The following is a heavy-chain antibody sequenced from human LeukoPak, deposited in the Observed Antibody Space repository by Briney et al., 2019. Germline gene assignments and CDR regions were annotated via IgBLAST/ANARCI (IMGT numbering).Heavy chain of an antibody. V-gene: IGHV1-69*01. D-gene: IGHD4-17*01. CDR2: IIPIFGTA. J-gene: IGHJ4*02. Sequence: SVKVSCKASGGTFSSYAISWVRQAPGQGLEWMGGIIPIFGTANYAQKFQGRVTITADESTSTAYMELSSLRSEDTAVYYCARTGLYGDYPFDYWGQETLVTVSS. CDR1: GGTFSSYA. CDR3: ARTGLYGDYPFDY.